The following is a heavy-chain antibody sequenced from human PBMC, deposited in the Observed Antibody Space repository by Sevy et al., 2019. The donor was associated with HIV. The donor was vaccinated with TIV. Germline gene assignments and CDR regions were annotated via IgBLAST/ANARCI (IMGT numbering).Heavy chain of an antibody. Sequence: ASVKVSCKASGYTFTSYGISWVRQAPGQGPEWMGWISAYNGNTNYAQKLQGRVTMTTDTSTSTAYMELRSLRSDDTAVYYCAREMNYYDSSGYYSQYYFDYWGQGTLVTVSS. CDR3: AREMNYYDSSGYYSQYYFDY. CDR1: GYTFTSYG. D-gene: IGHD3-22*01. J-gene: IGHJ4*02. V-gene: IGHV1-18*01. CDR2: ISAYNGNT.